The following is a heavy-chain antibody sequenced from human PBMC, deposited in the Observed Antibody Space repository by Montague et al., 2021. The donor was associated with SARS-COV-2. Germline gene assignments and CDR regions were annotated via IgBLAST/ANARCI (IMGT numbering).Heavy chain of an antibody. CDR3: TSGREGNYNVMDV. D-gene: IGHD1-1*01. V-gene: IGHV6-1*01. Sequence: CAISGESVSSNSATWNWVRQSPSRGLEWLGRTYYRSKWYNDYAVSVRGRVTTNPDTSKNQFSLQLNSVTPEDTAIYYCTSGREGNYNVMDVWGQGTTVTVSS. CDR2: TYYRSKWYN. J-gene: IGHJ6*02. CDR1: GESVSSNSAT.